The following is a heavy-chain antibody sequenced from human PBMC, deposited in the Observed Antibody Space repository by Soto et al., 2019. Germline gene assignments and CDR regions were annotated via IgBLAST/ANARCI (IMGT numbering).Heavy chain of an antibody. CDR2: ISGSGFST. D-gene: IGHD3-16*01. CDR1: GFTFNTYA. Sequence: GGSMGLSWAASGFTFNTYAMGWVRQDPGQGLEWVSAISGSGFSTYYADSVKVRFSISSDSSKNTLFLQMNSLRADDTAVYFCATFTFGRPFDTWGQGTMVTVSS. CDR3: ATFTFGRPFDT. V-gene: IGHV3-23*01. J-gene: IGHJ3*02.